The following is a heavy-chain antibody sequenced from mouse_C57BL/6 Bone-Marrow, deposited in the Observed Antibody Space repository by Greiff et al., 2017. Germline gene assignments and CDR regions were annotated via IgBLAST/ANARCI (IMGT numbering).Heavy chain of an antibody. J-gene: IGHJ1*03. Sequence: DVQLQESGGGLVQPGGSMKLSCAASGFTFSDAWMDWVRQSPEKGLEWVAEIRNKANNHATYYAESVKGRFTISRDDSKSSVYLQMNSLRAEDTGIYYCTRHLIYYYGSSYSYWYFDVWGTGTTVTVSS. CDR3: TRHLIYYYGSSYSYWYFDV. V-gene: IGHV6-6*01. CDR2: IRNKANNHAT. D-gene: IGHD1-1*01. CDR1: GFTFSDAW.